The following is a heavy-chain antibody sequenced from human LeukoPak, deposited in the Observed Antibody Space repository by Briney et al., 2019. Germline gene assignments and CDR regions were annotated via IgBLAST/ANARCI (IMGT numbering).Heavy chain of an antibody. CDR2: IKQDGSEK. V-gene: IGHV3-7*01. Sequence: AGGSLRLSCAASGFTFSSYAMSWVRQAPGKGLEWVANIKQDGSEKYYVDSVKGRFTISRDNAKNSLYLQMNSLRAEDTAVYYCARVRGSGYSYWFDPWGQGTLVTVSS. CDR3: ARVRGSGYSYWFDP. D-gene: IGHD3-16*01. CDR1: GFTFSSYA. J-gene: IGHJ5*02.